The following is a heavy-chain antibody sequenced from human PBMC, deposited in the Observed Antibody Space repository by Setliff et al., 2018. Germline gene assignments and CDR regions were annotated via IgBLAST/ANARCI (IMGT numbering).Heavy chain of an antibody. D-gene: IGHD3-3*01. CDR3: VRAGFDAISNGLDY. J-gene: IGHJ4*02. V-gene: IGHV1-18*01. CDR2: TSAYNGNT. CDR1: GYTFTSYG. Sequence: GASVKVSCKASGYTFTSYGISWVRQAPGQGLEWMGWTSAYNGNTNYAQKLQGWVTMTRDTSVSTVYMELNSLRSDDTAVYYCVRAGFDAISNGLDYWGQGTLVTVSS.